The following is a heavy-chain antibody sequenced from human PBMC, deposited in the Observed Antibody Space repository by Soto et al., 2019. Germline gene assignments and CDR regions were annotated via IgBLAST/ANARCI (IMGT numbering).Heavy chain of an antibody. V-gene: IGHV3-30-3*01. CDR1: GFTFSSYA. CDR3: ARDRGGSYSLEY. CDR2: ISYDGSNK. J-gene: IGHJ4*02. Sequence: QVHLVESGGGVVQPGRSLRLSCAASGFTFSSYAMHWVRQAPGTGLEWVAVISYDGSNKYYADSVKGRFTISRDNSKNSLYPQRNGLRAVDTAVDYCARDRGGSYSLEYWGQGTLVTVSS. D-gene: IGHD1-26*01.